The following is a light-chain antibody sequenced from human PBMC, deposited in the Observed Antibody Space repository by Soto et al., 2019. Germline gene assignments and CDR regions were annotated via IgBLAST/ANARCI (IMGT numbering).Light chain of an antibody. J-gene: IGKJ5*01. V-gene: IGKV3-15*01. CDR2: GAS. CDR3: QQYINWPPT. Sequence: EIVMTQSPATLSVSPGERATLSCRASQSVSGNLAWYPQKPGQAPRLLIYGASTRATGIPARFSGSGSGTDFTLTISSLQSEDFAVYYCQQYINWPPTFGQGTRLEIK. CDR1: QSVSGN.